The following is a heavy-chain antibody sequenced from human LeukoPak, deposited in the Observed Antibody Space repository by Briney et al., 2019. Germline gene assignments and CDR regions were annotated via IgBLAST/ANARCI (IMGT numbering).Heavy chain of an antibody. V-gene: IGHV3-23*01. J-gene: IGHJ4*02. CDR1: GLTFSNYA. CDR3: AKDLWGYFDY. D-gene: IGHD3-16*01. Sequence: PGGSLRLSCAASGLTFSNYAMNWVRQTPGKGLEWVSGISASSGSIYYADAVKGRFTISRDNSMNKVYLQMSSLRAEDTAVYYCAKDLWGYFDYWGQGTLVTVSS. CDR2: ISASSGSI.